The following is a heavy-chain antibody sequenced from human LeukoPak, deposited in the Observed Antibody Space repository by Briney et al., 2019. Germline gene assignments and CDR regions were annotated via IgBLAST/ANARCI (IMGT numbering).Heavy chain of an antibody. Sequence: SETLSLTCTVSGGSGSSGSYHWSWIRQPPGKGLEWVGDIYYSGSTNYNPSLKSRATISLDTSKNQFSLILSSVPAADTAVYYCARAVTSMVSLWRSLSGMDVWGQGTTVTVSS. V-gene: IGHV4-61*01. J-gene: IGHJ6*02. CDR3: ARAVTSMVSLWRSLSGMDV. CDR1: GGSGSSGSYH. D-gene: IGHD5-18*01. CDR2: IYYSGST.